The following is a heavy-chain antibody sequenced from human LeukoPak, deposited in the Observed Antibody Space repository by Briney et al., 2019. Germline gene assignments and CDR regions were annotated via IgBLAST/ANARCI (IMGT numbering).Heavy chain of an antibody. CDR2: MNPNSGNT. Sequence: ASVTVSCKASGYTFTSYDINWVRQAPGQGLEWMGWMNPNSGNTDYAQKFQGRVTMTRNTSISTAYMELSSLRSEDTAVYYCARGCSSTSCYPDYWGQGTLVTVSS. V-gene: IGHV1-8*01. J-gene: IGHJ4*02. D-gene: IGHD2-2*01. CDR3: ARGCSSTSCYPDY. CDR1: GYTFTSYD.